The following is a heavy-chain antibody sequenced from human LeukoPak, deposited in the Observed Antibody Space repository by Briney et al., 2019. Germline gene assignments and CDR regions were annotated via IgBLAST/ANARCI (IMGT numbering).Heavy chain of an antibody. Sequence: GGSLRLSCAASGFTFSSYSMNWVRQAPGKGLEWVSSISSSSSYIYYADSVKGRFTISRDNAKNSLYLQMNSLRAEDTAVYYCARDEGQLGQNYFDYWGQGTLVTVSS. CDR1: GFTFSSYS. CDR2: ISSSSSYI. D-gene: IGHD5-18*01. CDR3: ARDEGQLGQNYFDY. J-gene: IGHJ4*02. V-gene: IGHV3-21*01.